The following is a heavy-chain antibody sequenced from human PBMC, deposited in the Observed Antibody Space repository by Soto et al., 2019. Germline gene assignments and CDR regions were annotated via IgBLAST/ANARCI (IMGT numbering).Heavy chain of an antibody. CDR2: VSYSGSP. J-gene: IGHJ4*02. Sequence: QVQLQEAGPGLVRSSETLSLTCTVSGASISSYFWSWIRQPPGKGLEWVAYVSYSGSPHYNPSLQSRVTVSVDTSKSQFSREVTSLTAADTAVYYCARGGPVQLWAFDYWGQGSLVTVSS. V-gene: IGHV4-59*01. CDR3: ARGGPVQLWAFDY. D-gene: IGHD5-18*01. CDR1: GASISSYF.